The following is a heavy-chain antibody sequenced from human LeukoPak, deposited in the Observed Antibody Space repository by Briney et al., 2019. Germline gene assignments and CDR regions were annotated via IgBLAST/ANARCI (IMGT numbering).Heavy chain of an antibody. CDR2: INHSGST. J-gene: IGHJ4*02. CDR3: ARAMVRGVISNFDY. V-gene: IGHV4-34*01. Sequence: SETLSLTCAVYGGSFSGYYWSWIRQPPGKGLEWIGEINHSGSTNYNPSLKCRVTISVDTSKNQFSLKLSSVTAADTAVYYCARAMVRGVISNFDYWGQGTLVTVSS. D-gene: IGHD3-10*01. CDR1: GGSFSGYY.